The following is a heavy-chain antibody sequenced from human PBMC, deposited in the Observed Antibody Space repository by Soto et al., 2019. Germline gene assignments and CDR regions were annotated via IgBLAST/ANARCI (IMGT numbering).Heavy chain of an antibody. CDR3: ARDFDCSGGSCYGNP. V-gene: IGHV3-7*05. Sequence: GGSLRLSCAASGFTFSSYWMSWVRQAPWKGLEWVANIKQDGSEKYYVDSVKGRFTISRDNAKNSLYLQMNSLRAEDTAVYYCARDFDCSGGSCYGNPWGQGTMVTVSS. CDR1: GFTFSSYW. J-gene: IGHJ3*01. CDR2: IKQDGSEK. D-gene: IGHD2-15*01.